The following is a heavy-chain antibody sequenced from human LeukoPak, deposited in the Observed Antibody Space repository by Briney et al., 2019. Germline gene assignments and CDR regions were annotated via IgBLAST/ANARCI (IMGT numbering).Heavy chain of an antibody. V-gene: IGHV3-23*01. Sequence: GGSLRLSCGASGFTFTTHAMNWVRQAPGKGLEWVSTISGSGSNTYYADSVKGRFTNSRDNSQNTLYLQMTSLRAEDTAIYFCAKAIVPVVYTTFDYWGQGTLVTVSS. CDR2: ISGSGSNT. J-gene: IGHJ4*02. CDR3: AKAIVPVVYTTFDY. CDR1: GFTFTTHA. D-gene: IGHD2-2*01.